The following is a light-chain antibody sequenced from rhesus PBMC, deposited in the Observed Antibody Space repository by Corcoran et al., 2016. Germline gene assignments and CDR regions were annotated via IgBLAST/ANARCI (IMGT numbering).Light chain of an antibody. CDR2: GVS. J-gene: IGKJ4*01. Sequence: DIVMTQIPRSLSVTPGEAASISCRSSQSLLDTEFGKTYSEWYLQKPGKSPQPLIYGVSNLASGVPDRFSGWGSDTEVARKISRVEAEDVGVYYFLKGLEFPFTFGGGTKVEIK. CDR1: QSLLDTEFGKTY. CDR3: LKGLEFPFT. V-gene: IGKV2S20*01.